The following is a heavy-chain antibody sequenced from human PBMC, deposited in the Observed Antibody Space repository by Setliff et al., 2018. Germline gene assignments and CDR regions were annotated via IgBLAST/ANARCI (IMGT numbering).Heavy chain of an antibody. CDR1: GFTFSSYA. D-gene: IGHD6-19*01. J-gene: IGHJ4*02. CDR3: ARAIIQQWLYQAAPDY. Sequence: GGSLRLSCAASGFTFSSYAMTWVRQAPGKGLEWVSSISSSSSYIYYADSVKGRFTISRDNAKNSLYLQMNSLRAEDTAVYYCARAIIQQWLYQAAPDYWGQGTLVTVS. V-gene: IGHV3-21*01. CDR2: ISSSSSYI.